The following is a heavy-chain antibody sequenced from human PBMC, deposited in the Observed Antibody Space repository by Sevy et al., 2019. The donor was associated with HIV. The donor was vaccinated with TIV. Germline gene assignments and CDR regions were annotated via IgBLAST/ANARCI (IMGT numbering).Heavy chain of an antibody. CDR2: MYYSGSH. CDR1: GDSISTSGYS. J-gene: IGHJ3*02. Sequence: SETLSLTCGVSGDSISTSGYSWSWIRQPPGKGLAWIGYMYYSGSHFYNPSLQSRVTISFDTSKMQLSLKLTSMTAADTAVYYCAGWGGGAFHIWGQGTMVTVSS. CDR3: AGWGGGAFHI. V-gene: IGHV4-30-2*01. D-gene: IGHD7-27*01.